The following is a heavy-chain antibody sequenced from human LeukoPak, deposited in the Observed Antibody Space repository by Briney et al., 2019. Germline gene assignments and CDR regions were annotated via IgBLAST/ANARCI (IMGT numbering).Heavy chain of an antibody. CDR2: IYYSGST. V-gene: IGHV4-34*01. J-gene: IGHJ4*02. CDR3: ASLTIFGVVREDY. D-gene: IGHD3-3*01. CDR1: GGSFSGYY. Sequence: PSETLSLTCAVYGGSFSGYYWSWIRQPPGKGLEWIGSIYYSGSTYYNPSLKSRVTISVDTSKNQFSLKLSSVTAADTAVYYCASLTIFGVVREDYWGQGTLVTVSS.